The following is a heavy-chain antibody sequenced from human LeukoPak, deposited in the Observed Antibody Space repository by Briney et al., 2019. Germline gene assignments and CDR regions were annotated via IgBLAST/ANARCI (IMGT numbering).Heavy chain of an antibody. CDR1: GFTVSSNY. V-gene: IGHV3-53*01. CDR2: IYSGGST. CDR3: ARVSLSSGCLSN. Sequence: QSGGSLRLSCAASGFTVSSNYMSWVRQAPGKGLEWVSVIYSGGSTYYADSVKGRFTISRDNAKNTLFLQMNGLRAEDTAVYYCARVSLSSGCLSNWGQGTLVTVSS. J-gene: IGHJ4*02. D-gene: IGHD6-19*01.